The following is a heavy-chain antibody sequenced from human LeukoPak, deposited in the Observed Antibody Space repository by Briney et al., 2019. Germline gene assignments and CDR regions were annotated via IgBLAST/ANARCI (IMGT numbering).Heavy chain of an antibody. D-gene: IGHD3-10*01. Sequence: GGSLRLSCAASGFTFSSYAMSWVRQAPGKGLGWVSAISGSGGSTYYADSVKGRFTISRDNSKNTLYLQMNSLRAEDTAVYYCAKDTRITMVRGMGYWGQGTLVTVSS. J-gene: IGHJ4*02. CDR1: GFTFSSYA. CDR3: AKDTRITMVRGMGY. CDR2: ISGSGGST. V-gene: IGHV3-23*01.